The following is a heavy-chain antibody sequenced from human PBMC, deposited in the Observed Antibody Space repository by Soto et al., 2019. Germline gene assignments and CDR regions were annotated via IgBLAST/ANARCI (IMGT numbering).Heavy chain of an antibody. J-gene: IGHJ6*02. V-gene: IGHV1-58*01. CDR3: AAEATDTAMVYYYGMDV. CDR2: IVVGSGNT. CDR1: GFTFTSSA. Sequence: QMQLVQSGPEVKKPGTSVKVSCKASGFTFTSSAVQWVRQARGQRLEWIGWIVVGSGNTNYAQKFQERVTITRDMSTSTADMELSSLRSEDTAVYYCAAEATDTAMVYYYGMDVWGQGTTVTVSS. D-gene: IGHD5-18*01.